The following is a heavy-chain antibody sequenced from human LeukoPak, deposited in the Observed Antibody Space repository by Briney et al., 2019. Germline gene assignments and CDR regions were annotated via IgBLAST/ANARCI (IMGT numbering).Heavy chain of an antibody. CDR3: ARASDNYDSSGYGP. J-gene: IGHJ5*02. D-gene: IGHD3-22*01. V-gene: IGHV4-34*01. CDR1: GGSFSGYY. CDR2: INHSGST. Sequence: SETLSLTCAVYGGSFSGYYWSWIRLPPGKGLEWIGEINHSGSTNYNPSLKSRVTISVDTSKNQFSLKLSSVTAADTAVYYCARASDNYDSSGYGPWGQGTLVTVSS.